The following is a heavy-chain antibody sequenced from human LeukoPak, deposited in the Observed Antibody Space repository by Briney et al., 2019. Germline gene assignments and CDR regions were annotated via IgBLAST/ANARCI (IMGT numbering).Heavy chain of an antibody. CDR2: MNPNSGNT. D-gene: IGHD6-19*01. Sequence: ASVKVSCKAAGYTFTSYDINWVRQATGQGLEWMGWMNPNSGNTGYAQKFQGRVTMTRNTSISTAYMELSSLRSEDTAVYYCARKRAVAVNWFDPWGQGTLVTVYS. CDR1: GYTFTSYD. V-gene: IGHV1-8*01. J-gene: IGHJ5*02. CDR3: ARKRAVAVNWFDP.